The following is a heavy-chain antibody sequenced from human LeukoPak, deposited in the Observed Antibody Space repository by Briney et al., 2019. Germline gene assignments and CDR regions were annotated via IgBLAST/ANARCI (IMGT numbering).Heavy chain of an antibody. CDR3: TTGATYSPGAFDI. Sequence: GGSLILSCAASGFTFTNAWMSWVRQAPGKGLEWVGRIKSKTSGGTTDYAAPVKGRFTISRDDSQNTLFLQMNSLKTEDTAVYYCTTGATYSPGAFDIWGQGTMVTVSS. CDR2: IKSKTSGGTT. CDR1: GFTFTNAW. D-gene: IGHD3-16*01. V-gene: IGHV3-15*01. J-gene: IGHJ3*02.